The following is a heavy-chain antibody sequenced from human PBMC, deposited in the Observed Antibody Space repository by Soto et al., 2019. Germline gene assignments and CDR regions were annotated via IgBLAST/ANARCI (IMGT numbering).Heavy chain of an antibody. V-gene: IGHV4-59*01. CDR3: ARSCRNGAPYGGYYYYMDV. Sequence: SETLSLTCTVSGGSISSYYWSWIRQPPGKGLEWIGYIYYSGSTNYNPSLKSRVTISVDTSKNQFSLKLSSVTAADTAVYYCARSCRNGAPYGGYYYYMDVWGKGTTVTVSS. CDR1: GGSISSYY. CDR2: IYYSGST. J-gene: IGHJ6*03. D-gene: IGHD3-10*01.